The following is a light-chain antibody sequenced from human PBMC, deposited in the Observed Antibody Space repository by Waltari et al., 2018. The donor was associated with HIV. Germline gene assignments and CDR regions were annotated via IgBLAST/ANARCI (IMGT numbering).Light chain of an antibody. CDR1: SSHVGSSTY. V-gene: IGLV2-14*03. CDR2: DVD. Sequence: QSALPKPASVSGSPGQSITISCAGPSSHVGSSTYVSWYQPHPGQAPKLMIYDVDNRLPGVSSRFSGSKSGNTASLTISGLRAEDEADYYCGSYTSSSTYVFGTGTEVTVL. CDR3: GSYTSSSTYV. J-gene: IGLJ1*01.